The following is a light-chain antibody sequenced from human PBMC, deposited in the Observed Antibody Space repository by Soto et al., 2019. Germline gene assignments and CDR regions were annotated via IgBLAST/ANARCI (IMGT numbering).Light chain of an antibody. J-gene: IGKJ2*01. CDR2: AAS. CDR3: QQYNHWPLYT. V-gene: IGKV3-15*01. Sequence: EIVMTQSPGTLSVSPGERATLSCRASQDMGTNLSWYQQRPGQAPRLLIYAASSRATDSPARFTGRGSGTEFTLPISSLQSEDVAVYFCQQYNHWPLYTFGQGTKLEI. CDR1: QDMGTN.